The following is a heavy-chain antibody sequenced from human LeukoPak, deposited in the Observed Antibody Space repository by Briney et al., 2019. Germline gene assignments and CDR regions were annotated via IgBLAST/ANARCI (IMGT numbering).Heavy chain of an antibody. CDR2: INSDGSST. J-gene: IGHJ4*02. Sequence: GGSLRLSCAASGFTFSSYWMHWVRQAPGKGLVWVSRINSDGSSTTYADSVKGRFTISRDNSKNTLYLQMNSLRAEDTAIYFCAKGYFDTSGNSLFDYWGQGTLVTVSS. CDR3: AKGYFDTSGNSLFDY. V-gene: IGHV3-74*01. CDR1: GFTFSSYW. D-gene: IGHD3-22*01.